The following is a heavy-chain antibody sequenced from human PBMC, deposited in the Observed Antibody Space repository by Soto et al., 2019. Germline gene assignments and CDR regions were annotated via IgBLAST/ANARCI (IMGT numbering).Heavy chain of an antibody. D-gene: IGHD3-16*02. J-gene: IGHJ5*02. Sequence: GASVKVSCKASGYTFTSYYMHWVRQAPGQGLEWMGIINPSGGSTSYAQKFQGRVTMTRDTSTSTVYMELSSLRSEDTAVYYCAKEGDYDYIWGSYRRNNWFDPWGQGTLVTVSS. V-gene: IGHV1-46*01. CDR1: GYTFTSYY. CDR3: AKEGDYDYIWGSYRRNNWFDP. CDR2: INPSGGST.